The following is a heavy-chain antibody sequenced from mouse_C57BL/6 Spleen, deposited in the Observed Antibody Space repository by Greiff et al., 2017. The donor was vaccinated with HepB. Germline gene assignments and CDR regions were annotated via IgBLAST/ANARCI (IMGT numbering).Heavy chain of an antibody. D-gene: IGHD2-4*01. Sequence: QVQLQQPGAELVRPGSSVKLSCKASGYTFTSYWMHWVKQRPIQGLEWIGNIDPSDSETHYNQKFKDKATLTVDKSSSTAYMQLSSLTSEDSAVYYCASYYDYDGGGYFDYWGQGTTLTVSS. V-gene: IGHV1-52*01. J-gene: IGHJ2*01. CDR3: ASYYDYDGGGYFDY. CDR1: GYTFTSYW. CDR2: IDPSDSET.